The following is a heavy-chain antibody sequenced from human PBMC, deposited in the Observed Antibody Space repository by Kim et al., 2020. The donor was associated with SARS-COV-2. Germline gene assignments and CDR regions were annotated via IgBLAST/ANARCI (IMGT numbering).Heavy chain of an antibody. CDR2: IIPIVCIA. CDR1: GGTFSSYA. CDR3: ARDATEYFDY. J-gene: IGHJ4*02. D-gene: IGHD2-15*01. Sequence: SVKVSCKASGGTFSSYAISWVRQAPGQGLEWMGRIIPIVCIANYAQKFQGRVTITADKSTSTVYMELSSLRSEATAVYYCARDATEYFDYWGQGTLVTVSS. V-gene: IGHV1-69*04.